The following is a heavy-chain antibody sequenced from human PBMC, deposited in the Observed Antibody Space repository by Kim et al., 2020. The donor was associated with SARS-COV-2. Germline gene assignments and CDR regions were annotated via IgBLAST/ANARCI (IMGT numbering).Heavy chain of an antibody. Sequence: GGSLRLSCAASGFTFSDSYMSWIRQAPGKGLEWISYISDSGSTIYYADSVKGRFTISRDSAKNSLYLQMNSLRAEDTAVYFCARATRRWYYFDYWGQGTL. V-gene: IGHV3-11*01. CDR1: GFTFSDSY. J-gene: IGHJ4*02. CDR3: ARATRRWYYFDY. CDR2: ISDSGSTI.